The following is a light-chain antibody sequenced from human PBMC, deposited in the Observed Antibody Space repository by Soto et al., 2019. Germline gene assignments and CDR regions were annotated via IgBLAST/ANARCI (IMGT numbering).Light chain of an antibody. V-gene: IGKV3-15*01. CDR2: GAS. CDR3: QQYNNWHGT. Sequence: EIVMTQSPATLSVSPGERATLSCRASQSVRSNLAWYQQKPGQAPRLLIYGASTRATGIPARFSGSGSGTEFTLTISRLQSEDFAVYYWQQYNNWHGTFGQGTKVEIK. CDR1: QSVRSN. J-gene: IGKJ1*01.